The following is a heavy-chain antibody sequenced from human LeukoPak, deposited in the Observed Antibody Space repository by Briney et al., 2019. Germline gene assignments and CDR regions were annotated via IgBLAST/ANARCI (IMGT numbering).Heavy chain of an antibody. CDR3: AKEDSFGSSAVVDY. V-gene: IGHV3-7*04. D-gene: IGHD6-13*01. J-gene: IGHJ4*02. CDR2: IKQDGSEK. Sequence: PGVSLRLSCAASGFTFSSYWMSWVRQAPGKGLEWVANIKQDGSEKYYVDSVKGRFTISRDNSKNTLHLQMNSLRAEDTAVYYCAKEDSFGSSAVVDYWGQGTLVTVSS. CDR1: GFTFSSYW.